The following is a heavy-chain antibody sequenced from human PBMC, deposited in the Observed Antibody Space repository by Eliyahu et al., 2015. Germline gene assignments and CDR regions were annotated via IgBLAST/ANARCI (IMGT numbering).Heavy chain of an antibody. CDR1: GFTFSXYS. D-gene: IGHD3-22*01. CDR2: ISSSSNYI. CDR3: ARSRGGYYYAD. V-gene: IGHV3-21*01. J-gene: IGHJ4*02. Sequence: EVQLVESGXGLVKPGGSLXLSCXASGFTFSXYSXPXVRQAPGKGLEWVSSISSSSNYIYYADSVKGRFTISRDNAENSLYLQMNSLRAEDTAVYYCARSRGGYYYADWGQGTLVTVSS.